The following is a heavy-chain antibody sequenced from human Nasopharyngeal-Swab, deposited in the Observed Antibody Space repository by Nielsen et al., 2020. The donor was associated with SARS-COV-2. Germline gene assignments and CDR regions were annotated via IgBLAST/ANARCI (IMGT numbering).Heavy chain of an antibody. J-gene: IGHJ4*02. CDR1: GFTFSSYA. CDR3: AKVAAGVY. CDR2: ISGSGGST. D-gene: IGHD6-25*01. Sequence: GESLKISCAASGFTFSSYAMSWVRQAPGKGLEWVSAISGSGGSTYYADSVRGRFTISRDNSKNTLYLQMNSLRAEDTAVYYRAKVAAGVYWGQGTLVTVSS. V-gene: IGHV3-23*01.